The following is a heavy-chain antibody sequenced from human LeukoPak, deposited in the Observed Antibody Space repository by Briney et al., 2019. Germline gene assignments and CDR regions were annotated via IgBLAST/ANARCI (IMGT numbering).Heavy chain of an antibody. Sequence: SETLSLTSTVSGGSISSYYWSWIRQPPGKGLEWIGYIYYSGSTNYNPSLKSRVTISVDTSKNQFSLKLSSVTAADTAVYYCARHSGVTVRYYYYYYGMDAWGQGTTVTVYS. CDR3: ARHSGVTVRYYYYYYGMDA. V-gene: IGHV4-59*01. CDR1: GGSISSYY. D-gene: IGHD2-21*02. CDR2: IYYSGST. J-gene: IGHJ6*02.